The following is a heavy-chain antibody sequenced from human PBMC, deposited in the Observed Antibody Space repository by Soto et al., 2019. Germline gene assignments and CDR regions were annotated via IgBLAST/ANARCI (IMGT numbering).Heavy chain of an antibody. CDR2: ISYDGSNK. CDR3: AKDSIAVAGDWYFDL. D-gene: IGHD6-19*01. CDR1: GFTFSSYG. J-gene: IGHJ2*01. Sequence: QGQLVESGGGVVQPGRSLRLSCAASGFTFSSYGMHWVRQAPGKGLEWVAVISYDGSNKYYADSVKGRFTISRDNSKNTLYLQMNSLRAEDTAVYYCAKDSIAVAGDWYFDLWGRGTLVTVSS. V-gene: IGHV3-30*18.